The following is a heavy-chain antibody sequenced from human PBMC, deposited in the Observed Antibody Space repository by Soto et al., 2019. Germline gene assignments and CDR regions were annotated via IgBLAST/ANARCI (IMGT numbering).Heavy chain of an antibody. J-gene: IGHJ6*02. CDR3: ARVPSPFDYYYAMDV. V-gene: IGHV4-30-4*01. CDR2: IFSSGTT. D-gene: IGHD3-16*01. Sequence: SETLSLTCTVSGDSISSGNKYWSWIRQPPGKGLEWIGYIFSSGTTYYNPSLKSRLTMSLDASQNQFSLKINSLTDADTAVYFCARVPSPFDYYYAMDVWGQGITVTSP. CDR1: GDSISSGNKY.